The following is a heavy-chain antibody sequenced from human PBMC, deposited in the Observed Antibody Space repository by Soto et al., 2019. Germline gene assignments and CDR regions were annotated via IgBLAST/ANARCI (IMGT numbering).Heavy chain of an antibody. CDR1: GGTFSSYA. CDR2: IIPIFGTA. Sequence: GASVKVSCKASGGTFSSYAISWVRQAPGQGLEWMGGIIPIFGTANYAQKFQGRVTITADESTSTAYMELSSLRSEDTAVYYCAAERGEYYYYGMDVWGQGTTVTVS. J-gene: IGHJ6*02. V-gene: IGHV1-69*13. CDR3: AAERGEYYYYGMDV. D-gene: IGHD3-10*01.